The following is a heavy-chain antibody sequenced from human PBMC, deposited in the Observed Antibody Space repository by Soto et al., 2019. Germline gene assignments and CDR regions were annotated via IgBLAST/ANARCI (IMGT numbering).Heavy chain of an antibody. CDR3: AKDRGKDGYSGYDYRRNYYYYYMDV. CDR1: GFTFSSYA. CDR2: ISGSGGST. V-gene: IGHV3-23*01. Sequence: GGSLRLSCAASGFTFSSYAMSWVRQAPGKGLEWVSAISGSGGSTYYADSVKGRFTISRDNSKNTLYLQMNSLRAEDTAVYYCAKDRGKDGYSGYDYRRNYYYYYMDVWGKGTTVTVS. D-gene: IGHD5-12*01. J-gene: IGHJ6*03.